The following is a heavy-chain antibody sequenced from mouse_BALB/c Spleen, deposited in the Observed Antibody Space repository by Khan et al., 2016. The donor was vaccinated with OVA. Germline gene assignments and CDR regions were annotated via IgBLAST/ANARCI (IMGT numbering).Heavy chain of an antibody. J-gene: IGHJ4*01. CDR3: TMGIYYGSSYEYYAMDY. D-gene: IGHD1-1*01. Sequence: EVKLEESGGGLVQPGGSMKLSCVASGFTFSNYWMNWVRQSPEKGLEWVAEIRLKSNNYATHYAESVKGRFTISRDDSKISVYLQMNNLRAEDTGIYYCTMGIYYGSSYEYYAMDYWGQGTSVTVSS. V-gene: IGHV6-6*02. CDR1: GFTFSNYW. CDR2: IRLKSNNYAT.